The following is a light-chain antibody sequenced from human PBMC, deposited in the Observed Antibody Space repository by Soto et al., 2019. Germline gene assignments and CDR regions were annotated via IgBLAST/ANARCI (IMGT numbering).Light chain of an antibody. Sequence: EIVLTQSPGTLSLSPWEGATVSCRVSQSINSKSLVWYQRKFGQAPRPLIYNTSSRATGIPDRFSGSGSGIDLTLSSRRLEPEDFAVYYCQHYGGSFIFGPGTKVDFK. J-gene: IGKJ3*01. CDR3: QHYGGSFI. V-gene: IGKV3-20*01. CDR2: NTS. CDR1: QSINSKS.